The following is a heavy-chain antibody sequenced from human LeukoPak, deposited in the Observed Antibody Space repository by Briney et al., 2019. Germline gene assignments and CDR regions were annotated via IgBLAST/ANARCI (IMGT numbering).Heavy chain of an antibody. CDR3: VLLPPDALDI. D-gene: IGHD3-22*01. J-gene: IGHJ3*02. CDR1: GFTFSSYS. V-gene: IGHV3-21*03. Sequence: GGSLRLSCAASGFTFSSYSMNWVRQAPGKGLEWVSSISSSSSYIYYADSVKGRFTISRDNAKNSLYLQMNSLRVEDTGVYHCVLLPPDALDIWGQGTSVTVSS. CDR2: ISSSSSYI.